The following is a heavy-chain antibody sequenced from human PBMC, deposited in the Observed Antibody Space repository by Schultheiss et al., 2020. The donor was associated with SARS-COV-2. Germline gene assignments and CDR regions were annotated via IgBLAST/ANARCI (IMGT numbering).Heavy chain of an antibody. D-gene: IGHD6-19*01. CDR1: GFTFSSYD. J-gene: IGHJ4*02. Sequence: GGSLRLSCAASGFTFSSYDMHWVRQATGKGLEWVSAIGTAGDTYYPGSVKGRFTISRENAKNTLYLQMNSLRAEDTAVYYCAKDSASGTGLAVAGSCWGQGTLVTVSS. CDR3: AKDSASGTGLAVAGSC. V-gene: IGHV3-13*01. CDR2: IGTAGDT.